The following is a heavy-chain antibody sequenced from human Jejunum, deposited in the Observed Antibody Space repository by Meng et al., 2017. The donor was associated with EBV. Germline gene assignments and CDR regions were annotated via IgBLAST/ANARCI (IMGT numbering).Heavy chain of an antibody. CDR1: GFTFSDHY. V-gene: IGHV3-72*01. D-gene: IGHD2-15*01. CDR2: IRNKANSYTT. Sequence: EVQLVESGGALVQPGGSLRLSCAASGFTFSDHYMDWVRQAPGKGLEWVGRIRNKANSYTTEYAASVKGRFTISRDDSKDSLYLQMNSLKTEDTAVYYCARGYCSGGTCYGGDYWGQGALGTVSP. J-gene: IGHJ4*02. CDR3: ARGYCSGGTCYGGDY.